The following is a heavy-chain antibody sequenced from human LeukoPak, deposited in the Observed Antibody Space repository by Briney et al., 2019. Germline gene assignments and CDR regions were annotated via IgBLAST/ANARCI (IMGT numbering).Heavy chain of an antibody. V-gene: IGHV4-30-4*01. J-gene: IGHJ6*02. CDR3: ARGVDTAMDLHYYYGMDV. CDR2: IYYSGST. CDR1: GGSISSGDYY. D-gene: IGHD5-18*01. Sequence: SETLSLTCTVSGGSISSGDYYWSWIRQPPGKGLEWIGYIYYSGSTYYNPSLKSRVTISVDTSKNQFSLKLSSVTAADTAVYYCARGVDTAMDLHYYYGMDVWGQGATVTVSS.